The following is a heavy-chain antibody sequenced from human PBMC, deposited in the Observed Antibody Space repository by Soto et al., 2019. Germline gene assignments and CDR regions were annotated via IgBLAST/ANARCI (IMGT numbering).Heavy chain of an antibody. CDR3: APSSGWNE. CDR2: TSGSGGST. D-gene: IGHD6-19*01. CDR1: GFTFSSYA. V-gene: IGHV3-23*01. Sequence: GGSLRLSCVASGFTFSSYAMSWVRQAPGKGLEWVSSTSGSGGSTYYADSVKGRFTISRDNSKNTLYLQMNSLRAEDTAVYYCAPSSGWNEWGQGALVTVSS. J-gene: IGHJ1*01.